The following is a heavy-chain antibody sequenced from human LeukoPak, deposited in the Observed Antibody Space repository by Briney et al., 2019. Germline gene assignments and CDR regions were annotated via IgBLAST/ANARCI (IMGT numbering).Heavy chain of an antibody. CDR1: GYTFTGYY. J-gene: IGHJ3*02. Sequence: ASVKVPCKASGYTFTGYYMHWVRQAPGQGLEWMGWINPNSGGTNYAQKFQGRVTMTRDTSISTAYMELSRLRSDDTAVYYCARDLSRGQLGRAFDIWGQGTMVTVSS. V-gene: IGHV1-2*02. D-gene: IGHD6-6*01. CDR3: ARDLSRGQLGRAFDI. CDR2: INPNSGGT.